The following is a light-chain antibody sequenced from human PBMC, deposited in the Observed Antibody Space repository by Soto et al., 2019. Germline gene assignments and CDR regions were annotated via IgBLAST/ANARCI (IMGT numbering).Light chain of an antibody. Sequence: QSALTQPASVSGSPGQSITISCTGTSSDVGGYNYVSWYQQHPGKAPKLMIYEVTNRPSGVSNRFSGSKSGNTASLTISGLQAEDEADYYCSSYTSRSPLVFGTGTQLTVL. CDR2: EVT. V-gene: IGLV2-14*01. CDR1: SSDVGGYNY. J-gene: IGLJ1*01. CDR3: SSYTSRSPLV.